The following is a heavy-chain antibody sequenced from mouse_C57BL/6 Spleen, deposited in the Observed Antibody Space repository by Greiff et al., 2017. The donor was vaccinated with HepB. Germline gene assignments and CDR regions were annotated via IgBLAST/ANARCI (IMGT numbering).Heavy chain of an antibody. V-gene: IGHV2-2*01. Sequence: VQLQQSGPGLVQPSQSLSITCTVSGFSLTSYGVHWVRQSPGKGLEWLGVIWSGGSTDYNAAFISRLSISKDNSKSQVFFKMTSLQADDTAIYYCARNEGWLLRYFDVWGTGTTVTVSS. CDR3: ARNEGWLLRYFDV. CDR1: GFSLTSYG. D-gene: IGHD2-3*01. J-gene: IGHJ1*03. CDR2: IWSGGST.